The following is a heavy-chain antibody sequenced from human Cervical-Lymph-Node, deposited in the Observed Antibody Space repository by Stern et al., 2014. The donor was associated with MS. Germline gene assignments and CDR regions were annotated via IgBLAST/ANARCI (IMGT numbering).Heavy chain of an antibody. J-gene: IGHJ4*01. CDR1: GYFFTSYW. CDR2: IYPGVYDT. Sequence: VQLVQSGPEMKKPGESLKISCKASGYFFTSYWIGWVRQMPGKGLEWMGIIYPGVYDTRYRASFKGKAAFSADRSISTAYLQWNSLKASDTAMYYCARQGSHFDYWGQGTLVTVSS. CDR3: ARQGSHFDY. V-gene: IGHV5-51*01. D-gene: IGHD6-13*01.